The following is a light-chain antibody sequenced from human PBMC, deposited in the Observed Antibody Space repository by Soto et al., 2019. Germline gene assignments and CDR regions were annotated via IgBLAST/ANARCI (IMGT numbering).Light chain of an antibody. CDR2: DAS. Sequence: DIVLAQSPATLCLTRVQRGSLXWRASKSVGGDLVWYQQHPGQAPRLLIYDASNRATGIPPRFSGSGSGTDFTLTISSLEPEDFAVYYCQQRTNWPWTFGQGTKVDIK. V-gene: IGKV3-11*01. CDR3: QQRTNWPWT. J-gene: IGKJ1*01. CDR1: KSVGGD.